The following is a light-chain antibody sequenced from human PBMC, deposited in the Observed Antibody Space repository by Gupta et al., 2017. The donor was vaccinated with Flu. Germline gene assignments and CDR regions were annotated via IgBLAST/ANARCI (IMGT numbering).Light chain of an antibody. Sequence: QSALTQPVSVSGSLGQSITISCTGATSDIGSYNYVSWYQQYPGKAPKLLISEVSNRPSGVSTRFSGSKSGNTASLTISGLQAEDEADYYCNSYSASSSPYVFGTGIKVTVL. V-gene: IGLV2-14*01. J-gene: IGLJ1*01. CDR2: EVS. CDR1: TSDIGSYNY. CDR3: NSYSASSSPYV.